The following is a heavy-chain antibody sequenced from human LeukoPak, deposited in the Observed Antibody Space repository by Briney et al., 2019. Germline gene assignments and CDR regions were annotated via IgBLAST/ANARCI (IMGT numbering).Heavy chain of an antibody. Sequence: GRSLRLSCAASGFTFSSYGMHWVRQAPGKGLECVAVIWYDGSNKYYADSVKGRFTISRDNSKNTLYLQMNSLRAEDTAVYYCARGGFGELLSWFDPWGQGTLVTVSS. J-gene: IGHJ5*02. CDR2: IWYDGSNK. CDR3: ARGGFGELLSWFDP. CDR1: GFTFSSYG. D-gene: IGHD3-10*01. V-gene: IGHV3-33*01.